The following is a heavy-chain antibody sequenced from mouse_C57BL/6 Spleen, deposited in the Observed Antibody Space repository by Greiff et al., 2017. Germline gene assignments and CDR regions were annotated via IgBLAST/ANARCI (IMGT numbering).Heavy chain of an antibody. V-gene: IGHV1-64*01. CDR1: GYTFTSYW. J-gene: IGHJ1*03. D-gene: IGHD1-1*01. CDR2: IHPNSGST. Sequence: VQLQQPGAELVKPGASVKLSCKASGYTFTSYWMHWVKQRPGQGLEWIGMIHPNSGSTNYNEKFKSKATLTVDKSSSTAYMQLSSLTSEDSAVYYCAREDYYGSSPWYFDVWGTGTTVTVSS. CDR3: AREDYYGSSPWYFDV.